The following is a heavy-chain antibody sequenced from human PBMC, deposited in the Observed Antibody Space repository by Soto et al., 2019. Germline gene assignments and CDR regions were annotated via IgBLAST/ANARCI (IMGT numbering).Heavy chain of an antibody. CDR1: GGTFSSYA. D-gene: IGHD6-13*01. J-gene: IGHJ5*02. CDR2: IIPIFGTA. Sequence: SVKVSCKASGGTFSSYAISWVREAPGQGLEWMGGIIPIFGTANYAQKFQGRVTITADKSTSTAYMELSSLRSEDTAVYYCARDQQQLVENWFDPWGQGTLVTVSS. CDR3: ARDQQQLVENWFDP. V-gene: IGHV1-69*06.